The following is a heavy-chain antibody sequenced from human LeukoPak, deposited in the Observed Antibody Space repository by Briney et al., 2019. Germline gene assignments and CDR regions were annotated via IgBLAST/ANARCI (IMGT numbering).Heavy chain of an antibody. V-gene: IGHV3-74*01. CDR2: IYTDGSSI. CDR1: GFTFSTYW. J-gene: IGHJ3*02. Sequence: QPGGSLRLSCAASGFTFSTYWMHWVRQVPGKGLVWVSRIYTDGSSINYADSVKGRFTISRDNAKNTLYLQMNSLRAEDTAVYYCAREDWKDAFDIWGQGTRVTVSS. D-gene: IGHD1-1*01. CDR3: AREDWKDAFDI.